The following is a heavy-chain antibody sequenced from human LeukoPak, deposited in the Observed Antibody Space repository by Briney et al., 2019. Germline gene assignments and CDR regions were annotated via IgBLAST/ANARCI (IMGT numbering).Heavy chain of an antibody. Sequence: SETLSLTCAVSGYSISSGYYWDWIRQPPGKGLEWIGTIYFSGRTYYSPSLKSRVTMSVDPSNNQFSLNLRSVTAADTAVYYCARRRYYDGSGYLEWGQGTLLSVSS. CDR3: ARRRYYDGSGYLE. J-gene: IGHJ1*01. CDR1: GYSISSGYY. V-gene: IGHV4-38-2*01. CDR2: IYFSGRT. D-gene: IGHD3-22*01.